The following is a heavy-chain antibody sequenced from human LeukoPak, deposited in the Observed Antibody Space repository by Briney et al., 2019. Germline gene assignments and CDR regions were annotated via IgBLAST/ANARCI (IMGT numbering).Heavy chain of an antibody. V-gene: IGHV3-23*01. CDR2: ISGSGGST. CDR3: AKGTRQWLVTNDY. Sequence: GGSLRLSCAAPGFTFSSYAMSWVRQAPGKGLEWVSAISGSGGSTYYAHSLKGRFTISRDNSKNTLYLQMNSLRAEDTAVYYCAKGTRQWLVTNDYGGQGTLVTVSS. J-gene: IGHJ4*02. CDR1: GFTFSSYA. D-gene: IGHD6-19*01.